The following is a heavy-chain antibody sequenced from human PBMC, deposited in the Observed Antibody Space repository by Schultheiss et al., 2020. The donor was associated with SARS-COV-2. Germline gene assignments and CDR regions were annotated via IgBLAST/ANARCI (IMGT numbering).Heavy chain of an antibody. J-gene: IGHJ5*02. CDR2: IYYSGST. D-gene: IGHD3-3*01. CDR1: GGSFSGYY. V-gene: IGHV4-59*01. CDR3: ARDRRDFWSENWFDP. Sequence: SETLSLTCAVYGGSFSGYYWSWIRQPAGKGLEWIGYIYYSGSTNYNPSLKSRVTISVDTSKNQFSLKLSSVTAADTAVYYCARDRRDFWSENWFDPWGQGTLVTVSS.